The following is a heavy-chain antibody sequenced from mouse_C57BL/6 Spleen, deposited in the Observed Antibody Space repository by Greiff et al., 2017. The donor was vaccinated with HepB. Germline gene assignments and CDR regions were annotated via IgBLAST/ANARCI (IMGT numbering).Heavy chain of an antibody. CDR3: ARGDDDAMDY. J-gene: IGHJ4*01. CDR1: GYTFTSYW. Sequence: VQLQQPGAELVMPGASVKLSCKASGYTFTSYWMHWVKQRPGQGLEWIGEIDPSDSYTNYNQKLKGKSTLTVDKSSSTAYMQLSSLTSEDSAVYYCARGDDDAMDYWGQGTSVTVSS. D-gene: IGHD2-12*01. V-gene: IGHV1-69*01. CDR2: IDPSDSYT.